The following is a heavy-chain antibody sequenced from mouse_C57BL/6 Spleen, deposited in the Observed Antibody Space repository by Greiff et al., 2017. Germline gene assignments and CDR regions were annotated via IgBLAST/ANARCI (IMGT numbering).Heavy chain of an antibody. CDR3: ARGYDYDEGYFDV. CDR2: IYPGSGST. Sequence: QVHVKQPGAELVKPGASVKMSCKASGYTFTSYWITWVKQRPGQGLEWIGDIYPGSGSTNYNEKFKSKATLTVDTSSSTAYMQLSSLTSEDSAVYYCARGYDYDEGYFDVWGTGTTVTVSS. V-gene: IGHV1-55*01. D-gene: IGHD2-4*01. CDR1: GYTFTSYW. J-gene: IGHJ1*03.